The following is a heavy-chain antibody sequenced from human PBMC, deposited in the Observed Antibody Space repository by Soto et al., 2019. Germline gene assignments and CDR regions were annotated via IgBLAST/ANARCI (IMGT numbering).Heavy chain of an antibody. V-gene: IGHV4-39*01. D-gene: IGHD6-13*01. CDR1: GGSISSSSYY. CDR3: ARHNPGYSSSWYALAGY. Sequence: QLQLQESGPGLVKPSETLSLTCTVSGGSISSSSYYWGWIRQPPGKGLEWIGSIYYSGSTYYNPSLKSRVPISVDTSKNQFSLKLSSVTAADTAVYYCARHNPGYSSSWYALAGYWGQGTLVTVSS. CDR2: IYYSGST. J-gene: IGHJ4*02.